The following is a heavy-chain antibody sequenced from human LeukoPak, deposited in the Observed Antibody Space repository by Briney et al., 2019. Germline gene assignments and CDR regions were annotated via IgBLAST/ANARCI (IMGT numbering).Heavy chain of an antibody. D-gene: IGHD3-22*01. Sequence: QSGGSLRLSCAASGFTFSSYAMSWVRQAPGKGLEWVSAISGSGGSTYYADSVKGRFTISRDNSKNTLYLQMNSLRAEDTAVYYCAKRVREMIVVVISPYYFDYWGQGTLVTVSS. CDR1: GFTFSSYA. V-gene: IGHV3-23*01. CDR3: AKRVREMIVVVISPYYFDY. CDR2: ISGSGGST. J-gene: IGHJ4*02.